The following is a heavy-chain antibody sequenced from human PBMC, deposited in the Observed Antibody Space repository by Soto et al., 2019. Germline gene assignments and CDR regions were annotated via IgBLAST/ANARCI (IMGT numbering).Heavy chain of an antibody. J-gene: IGHJ4*02. CDR2: LRSKAFGGTT. D-gene: IGHD1-26*01. Sequence: PGGSLRLSCTVSGFTFGDYALSWFRQAPGKGLEWVIFLRSKAFGGTTEYAASVRGRFTISKDDSKSIAYLQMNSLKTEDTAVYYCTHWTESYPDYWGQGTLVTVSS. CDR1: GFTFGDYA. CDR3: THWTESYPDY. V-gene: IGHV3-49*03.